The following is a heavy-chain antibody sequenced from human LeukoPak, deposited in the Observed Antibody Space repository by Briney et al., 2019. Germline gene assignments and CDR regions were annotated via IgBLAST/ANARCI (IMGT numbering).Heavy chain of an antibody. CDR1: GFTFSSYG. CDR3: ARDAIHDYVDY. J-gene: IGHJ4*02. V-gene: IGHV3-33*01. CDR2: IWYDGSNK. Sequence: AGRSLRLSCAASGFTFSSYGMHGVRQAPGKGLEWVAVIWYDGSNKYYADSVKGRFTISRDNSKNTLYLQMNSLRAEDTAVYYCARDAIHDYVDYWAQGNLVTVSS.